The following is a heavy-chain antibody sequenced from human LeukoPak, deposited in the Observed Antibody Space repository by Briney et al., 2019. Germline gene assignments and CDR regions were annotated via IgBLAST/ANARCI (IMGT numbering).Heavy chain of an antibody. CDR2: INGDGSST. CDR3: ATGHSYYYNS. D-gene: IGHD5-18*01. V-gene: IGHV3-74*01. CDR1: GVTFSTYW. J-gene: IGHJ4*02. Sequence: GGSLRLSCAASGVTFSTYWMHWVRQAPGKGLVWVSRINGDGSSTSSADSVKGRFTISRDNAKNTVYLQMNSLRAEDTAVYYCATGHSYYYNSWGQGTLVTVPS.